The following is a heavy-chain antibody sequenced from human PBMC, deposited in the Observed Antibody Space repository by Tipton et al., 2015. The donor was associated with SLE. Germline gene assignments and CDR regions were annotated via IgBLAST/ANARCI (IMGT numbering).Heavy chain of an antibody. V-gene: IGHV3-15*01. CDR2: IKSKSDTGKT. D-gene: IGHD2-21*01. J-gene: IGHJ4*02. CDR1: GFTFSDAW. Sequence: SLRLSCAGSGFTFSDAWMSWVRQAPGRGLEWVGRIKSKSDTGKTDYAAPVKGRFTISRDDSKNTLYLQLNNLKTEDTAVYYCTTGYCGGDCYSGHYFDYWGQGTLVNVSS. CDR3: TTGYCGGDCYSGHYFDY.